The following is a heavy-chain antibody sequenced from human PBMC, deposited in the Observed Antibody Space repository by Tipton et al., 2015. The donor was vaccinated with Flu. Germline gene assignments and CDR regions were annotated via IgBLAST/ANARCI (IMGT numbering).Heavy chain of an antibody. CDR1: GFTFSSYW. J-gene: IGHJ6*03. D-gene: IGHD2-15*01. V-gene: IGHV3-7*01. CDR2: IKQDGSEK. Sequence: SLRLSCAASGFTFSSYWMSWVRQAPGKGLEWVANIKQDGSEKYYVDSVKGRFTISRDNAKNSLYLQMNSLRAEDTAVYYCARAVAGYYYYYYMDVWGKGTTVTVSS. CDR3: ARAVAGYYYYYYMDV.